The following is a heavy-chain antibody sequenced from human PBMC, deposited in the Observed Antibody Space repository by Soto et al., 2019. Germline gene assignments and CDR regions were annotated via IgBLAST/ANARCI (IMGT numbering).Heavy chain of an antibody. CDR1: GFTFSAYY. CDR2: INTSGTTI. Sequence: QVQLVESGGGLVKPGGALRLSCAASGFTFSAYYIRWIRQAPGKGLEWVSYINTSGTTINYADSVKGRFTSSRDNATHSLHLQMNRLRAEDTAVSYCARVSPPPDYWGQGTLVTVSS. CDR3: ARVSPPPDY. V-gene: IGHV3-11*01. J-gene: IGHJ4*02.